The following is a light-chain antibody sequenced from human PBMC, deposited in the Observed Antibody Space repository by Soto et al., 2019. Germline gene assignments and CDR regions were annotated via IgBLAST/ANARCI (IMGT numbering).Light chain of an antibody. CDR2: ATS. Sequence: DVQMTQSPSSLSAFVGDRVTITCRASQGIAPYLAWVQEKPGKVPKLLIDATSTLQSGVPSRFSDSESGTEFTLTINSLQPEDDGTYYCQKYNSAPLTFGGGTKVEIK. V-gene: IGKV1-27*01. CDR3: QKYNSAPLT. CDR1: QGIAPY. J-gene: IGKJ4*01.